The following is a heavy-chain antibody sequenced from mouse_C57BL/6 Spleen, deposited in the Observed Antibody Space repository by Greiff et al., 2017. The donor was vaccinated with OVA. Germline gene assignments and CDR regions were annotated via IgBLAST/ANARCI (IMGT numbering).Heavy chain of an antibody. V-gene: IGHV1-82*01. CDR3: ARKGGNGVDY. Sequence: VKLMESGPELVKPGASVKISCKASGYAFSSSWMNWVKQRPGKGLEWIGRIYPGDGDTNYNGKFKGKATLTADKSSSTAYMQLSSLTSEDSAVYFCARKGGNGVDYWGQGTTLTVSS. CDR1: GYAFSSSW. J-gene: IGHJ2*01. CDR2: IYPGDGDT. D-gene: IGHD2-1*01.